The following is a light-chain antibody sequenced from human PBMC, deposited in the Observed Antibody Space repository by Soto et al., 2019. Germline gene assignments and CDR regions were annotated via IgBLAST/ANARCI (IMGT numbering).Light chain of an antibody. CDR1: QSINRN. CDR3: QQYNNWPYT. J-gene: IGKJ2*01. CDR2: GAS. Sequence: IVMTQSPATLSVSPGERATLFCRASQSINRNLAWYQQKPGQAPRLLIHGASTGATDIPDRFSGSGSGTEFTLTISSLQSKDFAIYYCQQYNNWPYTFGQGTELEIK. V-gene: IGKV3-15*01.